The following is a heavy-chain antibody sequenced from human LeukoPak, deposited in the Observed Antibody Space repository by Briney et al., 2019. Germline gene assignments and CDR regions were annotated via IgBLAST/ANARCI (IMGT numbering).Heavy chain of an antibody. V-gene: IGHV1-2*02. D-gene: IGHD1-14*01. CDR3: ARDEVYYFDY. CDR1: GYTFTGYY. Sequence: ASVKVSCRASGYTFTGYYMHWVRQAPGQGLEWMGWINPNSGGTNYAQKFQGRVTTTRDTSISTAYMELSRLRSDDTAVYYCARDEVYYFDYWGQGTLVTVSS. J-gene: IGHJ4*02. CDR2: INPNSGGT.